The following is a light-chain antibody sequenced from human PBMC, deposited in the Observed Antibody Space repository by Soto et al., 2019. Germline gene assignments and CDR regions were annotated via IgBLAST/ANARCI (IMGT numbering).Light chain of an antibody. CDR2: EVS. CDR1: SSDIGIYNF. CDR3: SSYTSSSTPGWV. Sequence: QSALTQPASVSGSPGQSITIFCTGTSSDIGIYNFVSWYQQHPGKAPKLMIYEVSNRPSGVSNRFSGSKSGNTASLTISGLQAEDEADYYCSSYTSSSTPGWVFGGGTKLTVL. V-gene: IGLV2-14*01. J-gene: IGLJ3*02.